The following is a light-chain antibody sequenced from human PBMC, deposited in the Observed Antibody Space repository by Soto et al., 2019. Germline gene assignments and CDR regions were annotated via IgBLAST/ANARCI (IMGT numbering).Light chain of an antibody. Sequence: EIVLTQSPATLSSFPGDRVTLSCRASQYINTRLAWYQHRPGQAPRLLIYAASSRATGIPDRSSGSGSGTDFTLTISRLEPEDFAVYYCQQYVSIPLTFGGGTKVDIK. CDR3: QQYVSIPLT. J-gene: IGKJ4*01. V-gene: IGKV3-20*01. CDR1: QYINTR. CDR2: AAS.